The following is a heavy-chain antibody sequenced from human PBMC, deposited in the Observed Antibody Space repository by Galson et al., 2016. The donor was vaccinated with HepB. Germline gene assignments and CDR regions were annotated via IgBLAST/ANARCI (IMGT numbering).Heavy chain of an antibody. V-gene: IGHV3-33*01. CDR1: GLTFSSYG. J-gene: IGHJ4*02. Sequence: SLRLSCAASGLTFSSYGMHWVRQAPGKGLEWVAFIWYDGSNKYYADSVKGRFTISRDNSKKTLYLQINSLRAEDTAVYYCARDSDQYCSTTSCYDVYFYYCGQGTRVTVSS. CDR3: ARDSDQYCSTTSCYDVYFYY. CDR2: IWYDGSNK. D-gene: IGHD2-2*01.